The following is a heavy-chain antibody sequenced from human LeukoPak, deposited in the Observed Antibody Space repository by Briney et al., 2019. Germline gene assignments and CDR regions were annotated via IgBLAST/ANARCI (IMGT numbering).Heavy chain of an antibody. CDR3: TRGPYSYDSSGAFDI. D-gene: IGHD3-22*01. V-gene: IGHV4-61*02. Sequence: SETLSLTCTVSGDSISSGDYYWSWIRQPAGKGLEWIGRISSSGSTNYNPSLKSRVTISVDTSKNQFSLKLSSVTAADTAVYFCTRGPYSYDSSGAFDIWGQGTMVTASS. CDR1: GDSISSGDYY. CDR2: ISSSGST. J-gene: IGHJ3*02.